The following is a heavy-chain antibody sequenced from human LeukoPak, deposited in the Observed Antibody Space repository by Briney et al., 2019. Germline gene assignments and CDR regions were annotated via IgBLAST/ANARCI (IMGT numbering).Heavy chain of an antibody. CDR3: ARAEGVVPAALPGYSGYPPLFDY. J-gene: IGHJ4*02. Sequence: SQTLSLTCTVSGGSISSGGYYWSWIRQHPGKGLEWIVYIYYSGSTYYNPSLKSRVTISVDTSKNQFSLKLSSVTAADTAVYYCARAEGVVPAALPGYSGYPPLFDYWGQGTLVTVSS. V-gene: IGHV4-31*03. CDR2: IYYSGST. D-gene: IGHD2-2*01. CDR1: GGSISSGGYY.